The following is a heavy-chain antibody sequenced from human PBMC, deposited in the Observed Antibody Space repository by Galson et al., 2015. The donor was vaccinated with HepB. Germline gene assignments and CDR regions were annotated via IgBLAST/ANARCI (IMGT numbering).Heavy chain of an antibody. D-gene: IGHD5-18*01. CDR1: GGTFSDYS. CDR2: IAPIFATP. V-gene: IGHV1-69*13. CDR3: ARGSYSLGDD. J-gene: IGHJ4*02. Sequence: SVKVSCKASGGTFSDYSITWVRQAPGQGLEWVGGIAPIFATPKYAQKFQGRITITVDDSTNTAYMELRILRSEDTAVYYCARGSYSLGDDWGQGTLVTVSS.